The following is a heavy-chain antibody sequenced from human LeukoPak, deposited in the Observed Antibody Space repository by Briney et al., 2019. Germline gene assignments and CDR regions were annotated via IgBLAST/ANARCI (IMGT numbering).Heavy chain of an antibody. CDR1: GFTFSDYY. J-gene: IGHJ4*02. D-gene: IGHD1-26*01. CDR3: ARERGGSYYFDY. CDR2: ISGSSSFT. V-gene: IGHV3-11*06. Sequence: PGGSLRLSCAASGFTFSDYYMSWVRQAPGKGLEWVSYISGSSSFTIYADSVKGRFTISRDNAKNSLYLQMNSLRAEDTAVYYCARERGGSYYFDYWGQGTLVTVSS.